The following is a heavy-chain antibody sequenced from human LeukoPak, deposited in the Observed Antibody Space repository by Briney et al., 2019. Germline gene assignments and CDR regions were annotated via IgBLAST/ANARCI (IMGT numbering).Heavy chain of an antibody. V-gene: IGHV4-59*01. CDR1: GGSISSYS. Sequence: SETLSLTCTVSGGSISSYSWSWIRQPPGKGLEWIGYIYYSGSTNYNPSLKSRVTISIDTSKNQFSLKLSSVTAADTAVYYCATHPPKLCTGGSCSGYWGQGTLVTVSS. J-gene: IGHJ4*02. D-gene: IGHD2-15*01. CDR3: ATHPPKLCTGGSCSGY. CDR2: IYYSGST.